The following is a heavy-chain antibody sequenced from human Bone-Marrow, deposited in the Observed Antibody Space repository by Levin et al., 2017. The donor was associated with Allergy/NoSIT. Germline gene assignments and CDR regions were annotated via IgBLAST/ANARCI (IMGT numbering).Heavy chain of an antibody. J-gene: IGHJ6*02. Sequence: SETLSLTCAVYGGSFSGYYWSWIRQPPGKGLEWIGEINHSGSTNYNPSLKSRVTISVDTSKNQFSLKLSSVTAADTAVYYCARGWDDSSGYYLYYYYYGMDVWGQGTTVTVSS. V-gene: IGHV4-34*01. CDR3: ARGWDDSSGYYLYYYYYGMDV. CDR1: GGSFSGYY. CDR2: INHSGST. D-gene: IGHD3-22*01.